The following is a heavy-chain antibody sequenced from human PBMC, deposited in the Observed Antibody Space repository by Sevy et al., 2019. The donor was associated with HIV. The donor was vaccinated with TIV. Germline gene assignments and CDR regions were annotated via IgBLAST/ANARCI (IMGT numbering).Heavy chain of an antibody. D-gene: IGHD1-26*01. J-gene: IGHJ6*02. Sequence: GGSLRLSCRASGFTFDDYTMSWVRQAPGKGLEWVAFIRSKAYGGTTEYAASVKGRFTISRDESKSIAYLQMNGLKTVDTAVYYCTRVEGAANWGMDVWGQGTTVTVSS. V-gene: IGHV3-49*04. CDR2: IRSKAYGGTT. CDR1: GFTFDDYT. CDR3: TRVEGAANWGMDV.